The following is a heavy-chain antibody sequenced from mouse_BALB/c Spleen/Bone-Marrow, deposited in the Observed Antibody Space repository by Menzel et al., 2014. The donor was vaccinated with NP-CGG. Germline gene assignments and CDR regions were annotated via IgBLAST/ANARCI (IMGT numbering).Heavy chain of an antibody. CDR3: ARGAVAMDY. V-gene: IGHV1S126*01. J-gene: IGHJ4*01. CDR2: TDPSDSET. CDR1: GYSFTSYW. Sequence: VQLQQSGPQLVRPGASVKISCKASGYSFTSYWMHWVRQRPGQGLEWIGMTDPSDSETRINQKFKDKATLPVDKSPSTAYMQLSSPTFEDSAVYYCARGAVAMDYWGQGTSVTVSS.